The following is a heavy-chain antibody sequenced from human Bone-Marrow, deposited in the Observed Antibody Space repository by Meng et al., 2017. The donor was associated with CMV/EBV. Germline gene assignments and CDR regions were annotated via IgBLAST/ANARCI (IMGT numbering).Heavy chain of an antibody. CDR3: ASNSGRLSRFDP. J-gene: IGHJ5*02. CDR1: GFTFSSYW. V-gene: IGHV3-7*01. CDR2: IKQDGSEK. Sequence: GGSLRLSCAASGFTFSSYWMSWVRQAPGKGLEWVANIKQDGSEKHYVDSVKGRFTISRDNAKNSLYLQMNSLRAEDTAVYYCASNSGRLSRFDPWGHGTLVTVSS. D-gene: IGHD6-19*01.